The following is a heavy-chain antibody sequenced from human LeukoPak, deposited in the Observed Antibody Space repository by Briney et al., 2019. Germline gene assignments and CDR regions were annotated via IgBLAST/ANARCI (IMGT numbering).Heavy chain of an antibody. J-gene: IGHJ4*02. CDR2: IYYSGST. D-gene: IGHD2/OR15-2a*01. CDR1: GESISGFY. CDR3: ARSAVNTADFDY. Sequence: SETLSLTCTVSGESISGFYWNWIRQPPGKGLEWIGYIYYSGSTNYNPSLKSRVTISVDTSKNQFSLKLSSVTAADTAVFYCARSAVNTADFDYWGQGTLVTVSS. V-gene: IGHV4-59*12.